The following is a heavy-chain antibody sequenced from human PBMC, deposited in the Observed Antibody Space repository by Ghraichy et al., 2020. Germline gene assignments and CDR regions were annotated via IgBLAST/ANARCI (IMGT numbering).Heavy chain of an antibody. V-gene: IGHV3-74*01. Sequence: GGSLRLSCAASGFTFSSYWMHWVRQPPGKGLEWVSHISSDGSSPDYADSVKGRFTISRDNAKNTLYLQMNSLRAEDTAVYHCARDKDWGQGTLVTVSS. J-gene: IGHJ4*02. CDR2: ISSDGSSP. CDR1: GFTFSSYW. CDR3: ARDKD.